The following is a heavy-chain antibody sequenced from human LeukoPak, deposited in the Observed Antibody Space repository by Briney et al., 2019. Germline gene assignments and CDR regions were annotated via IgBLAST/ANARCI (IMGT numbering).Heavy chain of an antibody. CDR1: GFTFSSYW. D-gene: IGHD3-16*01. CDR2: ITSDGSST. CDR3: ARDYAVGESFDI. J-gene: IGHJ3*02. Sequence: PGGSLRLSCAASGFTFSSYWMHWVRQAPGEGLVWVARITSDGSSTGHADSVKGRFTISRDNAKNTLYLQMNSLRAEDTAVYYCARDYAVGESFDIWGQGTLVTVSS. V-gene: IGHV3-74*01.